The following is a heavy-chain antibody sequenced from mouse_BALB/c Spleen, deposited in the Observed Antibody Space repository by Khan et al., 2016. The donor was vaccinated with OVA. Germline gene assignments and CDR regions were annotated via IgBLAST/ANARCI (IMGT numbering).Heavy chain of an antibody. D-gene: IGHD2-3*01. CDR3: ARGESGYYLAWFAY. CDR1: GYSITSDYA. V-gene: IGHV3-2*02. CDR2: ISYSGST. J-gene: IGHJ3*01. Sequence: EVQLQESGPGLVKPSQSLSLTCTVSGYSITSDYAWNWIRQFPGNKLEWMGYISYSGSTSYNPSLKSRISITRDTSKNQFFLQLNSVTTEDTATYYCARGESGYYLAWFAYWGQGTLVTVSA.